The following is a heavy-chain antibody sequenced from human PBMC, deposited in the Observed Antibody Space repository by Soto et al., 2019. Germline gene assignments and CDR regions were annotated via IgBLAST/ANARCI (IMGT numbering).Heavy chain of an antibody. Sequence: VASVKVSCKASGYTFTSYAMHWVRQAPGQRLEWMGWINAGNGNTKYSQKFQGRVTITRDTSASTAYMELSSLRSEDTAVYYCARELSSSWYLYYFDYWGQGTLVTVSS. CDR2: INAGNGNT. J-gene: IGHJ4*02. CDR1: GYTFTSYA. D-gene: IGHD6-13*01. CDR3: ARELSSSWYLYYFDY. V-gene: IGHV1-3*01.